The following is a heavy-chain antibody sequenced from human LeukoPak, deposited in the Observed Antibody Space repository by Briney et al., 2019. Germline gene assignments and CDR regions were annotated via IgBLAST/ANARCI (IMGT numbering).Heavy chain of an antibody. D-gene: IGHD2-21*01. CDR2: IYYSGST. Sequence: SQTLSLTCTVSGDSISSGGYYWSWIRQHPGKGLEWIGYIYYSGSTNYNPSLKSRVTISVNTSKNQFSLKLSSVTAADTAAYYCARVGERVDYDGMDVWGQGTTVTVSS. V-gene: IGHV4-61*08. J-gene: IGHJ6*02. CDR3: ARVGERVDYDGMDV. CDR1: GDSISSGGYY.